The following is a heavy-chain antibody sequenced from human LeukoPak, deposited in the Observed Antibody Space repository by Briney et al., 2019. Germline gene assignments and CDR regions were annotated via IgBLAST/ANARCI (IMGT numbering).Heavy chain of an antibody. Sequence: SETLSLTCTDSGGSISNYCWTWIRQPPGKGLEWIGYMYTSGSTNYNASLKSRVTLSLDTSKNQFSLQLTSVTAADTAVYYCATSYDAKIAPFDLWGQGALVTVSS. CDR1: GGSISNYC. D-gene: IGHD5-12*01. CDR3: ATSYDAKIAPFDL. V-gene: IGHV4-4*09. CDR2: MYTSGST. J-gene: IGHJ4*02.